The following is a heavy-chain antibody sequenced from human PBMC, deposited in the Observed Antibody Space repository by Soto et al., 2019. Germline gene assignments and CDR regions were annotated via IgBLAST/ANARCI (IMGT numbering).Heavy chain of an antibody. J-gene: IGHJ4*02. CDR2: ISAYNGNT. V-gene: IGHV1-18*01. CDR1: GYTFTSYG. Sequence: ASVKVSCKASGYTFTSYGISWVRQAPGQGLEWKGWISAYNGNTNYAQKLQGRVTMTTDTSTSTAYMELRSLRSDDTAVYFCARDGVSSTEYTWNYGTYFDYWGQGALVTVSS. CDR3: ARDGVSSTEYTWNYGTYFDY. D-gene: IGHD1-7*01.